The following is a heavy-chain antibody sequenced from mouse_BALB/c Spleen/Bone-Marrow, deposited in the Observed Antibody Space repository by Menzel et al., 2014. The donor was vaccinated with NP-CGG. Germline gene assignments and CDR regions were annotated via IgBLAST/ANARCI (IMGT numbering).Heavy chain of an antibody. J-gene: IGHJ4*01. V-gene: IGHV14-4*02. D-gene: IGHD2-14*01. CDR1: GFNIKEYY. Sequence: VQLQQSGAELVRSGASVKVSFTSSGFNIKEYYMHWVKQRTEQGLEWIGWIDPENGDTEYAPKFQDNSTMTSYTSSNTSYLHLIILTFDYTTVYYCNASDYMYEGYAMDYWGQGTSVTVSS. CDR3: NASDYMYEGYAMDY. CDR2: IDPENGDT.